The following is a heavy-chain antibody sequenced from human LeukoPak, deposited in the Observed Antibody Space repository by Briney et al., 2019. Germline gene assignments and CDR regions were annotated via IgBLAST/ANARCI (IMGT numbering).Heavy chain of an antibody. CDR1: GYIFPVYG. J-gene: IGHJ4*02. V-gene: IGHV1-18*01. CDR3: ARGGDHYGSGTYYSDY. Sequence: ASVKVSCKASGYIFPVYGISWVRQAPGQGLEWVGWISAYNGNRNYAERLQGRVSMTTDTSTSTAYMELRSLRSDDTAVYYCARGGDHYGSGTYYSDYWGQGTLVTVSS. D-gene: IGHD3-10*01. CDR2: ISAYNGNR.